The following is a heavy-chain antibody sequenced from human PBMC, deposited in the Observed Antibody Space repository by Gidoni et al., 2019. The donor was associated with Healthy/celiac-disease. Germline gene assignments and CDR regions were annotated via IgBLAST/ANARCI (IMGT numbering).Heavy chain of an antibody. J-gene: IGHJ4*02. V-gene: IGHV1-69*01. Sequence: QVQLVQSGAEVKKQGASVKVAGKASGGNVSSDAISWVRQATGQGREWMGGIIPIFGTANYAQKFQGRFTITADESTSTAYMELSSLRSEDTAVYYCATSPLVVTATLGFEDYFDYWGQGTLVTVSS. CDR2: IIPIFGTA. D-gene: IGHD2-21*02. CDR3: ATSPLVVTATLGFEDYFDY. CDR1: GGNVSSDA.